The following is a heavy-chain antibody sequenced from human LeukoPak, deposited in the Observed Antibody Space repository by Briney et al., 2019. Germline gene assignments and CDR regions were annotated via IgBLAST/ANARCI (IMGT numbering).Heavy chain of an antibody. CDR2: INSDGSST. Sequence: GGSLRLSCAASGFTFSSYWMHWVRQAPGKGLVWVSRINSDGSSTSYADSVKGRFPISRDNAKNTLYLQMNSLRAEDTAVYYCARDTSGLLLNYWGQGTLVTVSS. J-gene: IGHJ4*02. D-gene: IGHD3-10*01. V-gene: IGHV3-74*01. CDR1: GFTFSSYW. CDR3: ARDTSGLLLNY.